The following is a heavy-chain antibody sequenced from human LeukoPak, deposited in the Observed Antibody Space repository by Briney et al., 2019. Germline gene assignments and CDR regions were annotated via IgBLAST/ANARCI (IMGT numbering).Heavy chain of an antibody. Sequence: KTGGSLRLSCAASGFTFSDYYMSWIRQVPGKGLEWVSYIGRSGTTIHYADSVKGRFTISWDNAKKSLYLQMNSLRAEDTAVYYCARSTMVRGANYYYYYMDVWGKGTTVTVSS. CDR3: ARSTMVRGANYYYYYMDV. V-gene: IGHV3-11*04. J-gene: IGHJ6*03. D-gene: IGHD3-10*01. CDR1: GFTFSDYY. CDR2: IGRSGTTI.